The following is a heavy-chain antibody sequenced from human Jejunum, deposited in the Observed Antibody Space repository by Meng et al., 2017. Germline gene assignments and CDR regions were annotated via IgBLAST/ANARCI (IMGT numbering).Heavy chain of an antibody. CDR2: INTNTGNA. V-gene: IGHV7-4-1*02. D-gene: IGHD2-8*02. J-gene: IGHJ4*02. CDR1: GYTFSSQP. Sequence: QVQLVQSESELKKPGASVKVSCKASGYTFSSQPLNWVRQAPGQGLEWIGWINTNTGNANYGPDFTGRFVFSLDTSVSTAFLQISSLKPEDTAIYYCAKKTQGSSGYFDYWGQGTLVTVSS. CDR3: AKKTQGSSGYFDY.